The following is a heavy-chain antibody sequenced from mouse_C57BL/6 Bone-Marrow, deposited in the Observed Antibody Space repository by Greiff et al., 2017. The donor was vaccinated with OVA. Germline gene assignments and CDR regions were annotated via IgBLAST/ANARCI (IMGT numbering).Heavy chain of an antibody. J-gene: IGHJ4*01. V-gene: IGHV5-6*01. CDR3: ARHYDGAVVYAMDY. CDR1: GFTFSSYG. D-gene: IGHD2-3*01. Sequence: EVQRVESGGDLVKPGGSLKLSCAASGFTFSSYGMSWVRQTPDKRLAWVATISSGGSYTYYPDRVKGRFPISIDNAKNTLYLQMSSLKSEDTAMYYGARHYDGAVVYAMDYWGQGTSVTVSS. CDR2: ISSGGSYT.